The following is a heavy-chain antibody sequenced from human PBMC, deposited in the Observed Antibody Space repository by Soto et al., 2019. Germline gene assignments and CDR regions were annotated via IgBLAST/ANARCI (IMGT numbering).Heavy chain of an antibody. Sequence: QVRLVESGGGAVQPGDSLRLSCDASGFTFSTYALHWVRQAPGKGLEWVAFISYTGPNQYYADSVKGRFTVSRDNSKNIASLQMTSLKPEDSAVYYCARDAFLHSRGAYYDHWGQGTLVTVSS. CDR3: ARDAFLHSRGAYYDH. V-gene: IGHV3-30-3*01. J-gene: IGHJ4*02. CDR2: ISYTGPNQ. D-gene: IGHD3-10*01. CDR1: GFTFSTYA.